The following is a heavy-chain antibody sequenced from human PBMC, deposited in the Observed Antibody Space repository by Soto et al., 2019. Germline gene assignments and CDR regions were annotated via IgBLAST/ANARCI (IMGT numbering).Heavy chain of an antibody. D-gene: IGHD2-15*01. CDR2: IGYNGINT. Sequence: GGALRLSCAASGFTYSSYSMSWVRQAPGKELEWVAVIGYNGINTYYADSVKGRFTISRDNSKNTLYLQMNSLRAEDTAVYYCARDGYCSGGSCYTGRFDYWGQGTLVTVSS. CDR1: GFTYSSYS. CDR3: ARDGYCSGGSCYTGRFDY. V-gene: IGHV3-33*08. J-gene: IGHJ4*02.